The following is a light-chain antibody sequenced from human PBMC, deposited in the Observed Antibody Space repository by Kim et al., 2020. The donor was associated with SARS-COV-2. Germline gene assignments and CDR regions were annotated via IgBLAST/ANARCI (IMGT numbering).Light chain of an antibody. V-gene: IGLV1-51*01. J-gene: IGLJ2*01. CDR1: SFNIGNNY. Sequence: GQKVTISCTGRSFNIGNNYVSWYQQCPGTAPKLLIYDNNERPSGIPDRFSGSKSGTSATLGITGLQTGDEADYYCGTWDSSLTAVVFGGGTQLTVL. CDR2: DNN. CDR3: GTWDSSLTAVV.